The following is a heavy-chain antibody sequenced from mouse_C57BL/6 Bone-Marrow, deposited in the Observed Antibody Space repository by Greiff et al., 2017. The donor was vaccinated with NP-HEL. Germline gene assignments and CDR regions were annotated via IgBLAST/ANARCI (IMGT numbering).Heavy chain of an antibody. Sequence: EVQLQQSGPELVKPGASVKISCKASGYTFTDYYMNWVKQSHGKSLEWIGDINPNNGGTSYNQKFKGKATLTVDKSSSTAYMELRSLTSEDSAVYYCARSRGSAQASFAYWGQGTLVTVSA. CDR3: ARSRGSAQASFAY. D-gene: IGHD3-2*02. CDR2: INPNNGGT. J-gene: IGHJ3*01. V-gene: IGHV1-26*01. CDR1: GYTFTDYY.